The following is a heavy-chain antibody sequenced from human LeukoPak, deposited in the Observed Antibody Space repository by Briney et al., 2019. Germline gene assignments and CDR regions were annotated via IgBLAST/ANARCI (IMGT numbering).Heavy chain of an antibody. CDR1: GYTLTELS. CDR3: ATRRTGSSHFDY. J-gene: IGHJ4*02. V-gene: IGHV1-24*01. CDR2: FDPEDGET. D-gene: IGHD3-10*01. Sequence: ASVRVSCKVSGYTLTELSMHWVRQAPGKGLEWMGGFDPEDGETIYAQKFQGRVTMTEDTSTDTAYMELSSLRSEDTAVYYCATRRTGSSHFDYWGQGTLVTVSS.